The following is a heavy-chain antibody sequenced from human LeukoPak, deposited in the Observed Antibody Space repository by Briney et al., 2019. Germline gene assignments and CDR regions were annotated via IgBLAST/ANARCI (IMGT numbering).Heavy chain of an antibody. CDR1: GFTFSSYG. CDR3: ASGSITIFGVVTN. J-gene: IGHJ4*02. Sequence: GGSLRLSCAASGFTFSSYGMHWVRQAPGKGLEWVAFIRYDGSNKYYADSVKGRFTISRDSSKNTLYLQMNSLRAEDTAVYYCASGSITIFGVVTNWGQGTLVTVSS. CDR2: IRYDGSNK. V-gene: IGHV3-30*02. D-gene: IGHD3-3*01.